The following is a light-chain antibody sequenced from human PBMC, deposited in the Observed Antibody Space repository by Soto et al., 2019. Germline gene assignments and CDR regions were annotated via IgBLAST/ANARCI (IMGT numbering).Light chain of an antibody. V-gene: IGLV2-8*01. CDR2: EVS. Sequence: ALTQPPSASGSPGQSVNITCTGTSCDVGGYNYVSWYQQLPGKAPKLVIYEVSKRPSGVPDRFSGSKSGNTASLTVSGLQADDEADYYCSSYAGSNNVLFGGGTKLTVL. CDR3: SSYAGSNNVL. J-gene: IGLJ2*01. CDR1: SCDVGGYNY.